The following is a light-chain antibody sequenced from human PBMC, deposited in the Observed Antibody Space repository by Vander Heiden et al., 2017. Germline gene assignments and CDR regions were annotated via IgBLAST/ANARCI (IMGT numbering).Light chain of an antibody. J-gene: IGKJ3*01. CDR3: QQYNNWPPIT. CDR1: QTDSSN. Sequence: IAMTQSPATLSVSPCERATCSWTATQTDSSNFAWYKQKPGQAPRILIYGASTRATGIRARFSGSGYGREFTLTISSRQSEDFVVYYCQQYNNWPPITFGHGTKVDIK. CDR2: GAS. V-gene: IGKV3-15*01.